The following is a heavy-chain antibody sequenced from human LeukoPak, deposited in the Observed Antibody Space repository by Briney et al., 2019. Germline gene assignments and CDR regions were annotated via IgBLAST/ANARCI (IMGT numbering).Heavy chain of an antibody. CDR1: GGSISSSSYY. V-gene: IGHV4-39*07. Sequence: PSETLSLTCTVSGGSISSSSYYWGWLRQPPGKGLEWIGSIYYSGSTYYNPSLKSRVTISVDTSKNQFSLKLSSVTAADTAVYYCARAGTDCSSTSCYFYYYYYYMDVWGKGTTVTVSS. CDR3: ARAGTDCSSTSCYFYYYYYYMDV. D-gene: IGHD2-2*01. CDR2: IYYSGST. J-gene: IGHJ6*03.